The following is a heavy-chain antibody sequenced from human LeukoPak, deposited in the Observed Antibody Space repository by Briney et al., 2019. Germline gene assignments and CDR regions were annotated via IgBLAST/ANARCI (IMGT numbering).Heavy chain of an antibody. CDR3: VRDKGGRSGAIYYDAFDV. J-gene: IGHJ3*01. V-gene: IGHV3-7*01. CDR1: GFTFNTYW. D-gene: IGHD1-26*01. Sequence: GGSPRLSCAASGFTFNTYWMIWVRQALGKGLEWLANIDQGGSTKYYVDSLKGRFTISRDNAKSSLYLQMNSLRAEDTGVYYCVRDKGGRSGAIYYDAFDVWGQGTMVTVSS. CDR2: IDQGGSTK.